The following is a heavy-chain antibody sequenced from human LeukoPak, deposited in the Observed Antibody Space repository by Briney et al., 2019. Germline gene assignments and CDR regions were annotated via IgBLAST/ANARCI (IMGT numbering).Heavy chain of an antibody. CDR2: LSDAGVRI. CDR3: ANTHCDSSPIVWNF. D-gene: IGHD6-6*01. Sequence: GGSLRLSCIASGFTFRNYGMSWVRQAPGKGLEWVSGLSDAGVRIFYSDSVKGRFTISRDNSENTLYLQMDSLRAEDTAVYYCANTHCDSSPIVWNFWGQGTLVTVSS. V-gene: IGHV3-23*01. CDR1: GFTFRNYG. J-gene: IGHJ4*02.